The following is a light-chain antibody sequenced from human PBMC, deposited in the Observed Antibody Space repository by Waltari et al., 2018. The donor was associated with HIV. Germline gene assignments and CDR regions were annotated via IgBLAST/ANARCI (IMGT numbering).Light chain of an antibody. Sequence: QSALTQPPSASGSPGQSVTISCTGTSSDVGGDKYVSWYQQHPGKAPKLMIYEVSKRPSGVPDRFSGSKSGNTASLTVSGLQAEDEADYYCNSYAGSNNVVFGGGTKVPVL. V-gene: IGLV2-8*01. CDR1: SSDVGGDKY. CDR2: EVS. J-gene: IGLJ2*01. CDR3: NSYAGSNNVV.